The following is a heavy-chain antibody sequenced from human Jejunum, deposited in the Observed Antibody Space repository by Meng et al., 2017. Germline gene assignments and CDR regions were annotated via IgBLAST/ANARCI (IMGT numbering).Heavy chain of an antibody. CDR3: ARDTAGFGP. D-gene: IGHD6-13*01. CDR1: GGSISTAGYY. V-gene: IGHV4-39*07. Sequence: QLQLQESGPGLVKPSETLSPTCAVSGGSISTAGYYWGWIRQSPGKGLEWIGSIFYSGTTYYNPSLKSRVTISIDTSKNQFSLKMNSVTAADTAVYYCARDTAGFGPWGQGTLVTVSS. CDR2: IFYSGTT. J-gene: IGHJ5*02.